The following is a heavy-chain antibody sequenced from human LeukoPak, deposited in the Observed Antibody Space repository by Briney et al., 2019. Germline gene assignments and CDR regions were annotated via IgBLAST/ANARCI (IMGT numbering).Heavy chain of an antibody. CDR3: ARVVGGYDYEYFDY. CDR2: ISSSGSTI. CDR1: GFTFSDYY. D-gene: IGHD5-12*01. J-gene: IGHJ4*02. V-gene: IGHV3-11*04. Sequence: GGSLRLSCAASGFTFSDYYMSWLRQAPGKGLEWVSYISSSGSTIYYTDSVKGRFTISRDNAKNSLYLQMNSLRAEDTAVYYCARVVGGYDYEYFDYWGQGTLVTVSS.